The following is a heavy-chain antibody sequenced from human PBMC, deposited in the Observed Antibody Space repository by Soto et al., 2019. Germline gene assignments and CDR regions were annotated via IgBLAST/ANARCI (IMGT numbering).Heavy chain of an antibody. V-gene: IGHV1-69*05. D-gene: IGHD2-8*01. CDR1: GGTFSSYA. J-gene: IGHJ6*03. CDR2: IIPIFGTA. Sequence: SVKVSCKASGGTFSSYAISWVRQAPGQGLEWMGGIIPIFGTANYAQKFQGRVTMTRNTSISTAYMELSSLRSEDTAVYYCARAATDCTNGVCYVDYYYYMDVWGKGTTVTVSS. CDR3: ARAATDCTNGVCYVDYYYYMDV.